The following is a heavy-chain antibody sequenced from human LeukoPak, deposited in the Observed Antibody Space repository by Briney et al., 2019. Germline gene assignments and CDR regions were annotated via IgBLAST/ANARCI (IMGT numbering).Heavy chain of an antibody. CDR2: ISSSDGST. CDR3: ARVSQYYFHGMDV. V-gene: IGHV3-23*01. CDR1: GFPFSTYA. Sequence: PGGSLRLSCAASGFPFSTYAMSWGRQAPGKGLEWVSTISSSDGSTYYADSVKGRFTISRDNSKNTLFLQMNSLRAEDTAVYFCARVSQYYFHGMDVWGQGTTVTVSS. J-gene: IGHJ6*02. D-gene: IGHD2/OR15-2a*01.